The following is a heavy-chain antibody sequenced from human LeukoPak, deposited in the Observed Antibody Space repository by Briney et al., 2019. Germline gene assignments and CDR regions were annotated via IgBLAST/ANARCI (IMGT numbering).Heavy chain of an antibody. CDR2: ISYDGSNK. V-gene: IGHV3-30-3*01. D-gene: IGHD3-22*01. J-gene: IGHJ3*02. CDR3: AKGEYYYDPSGYNFMGAFDI. CDR1: GFTFSSYA. Sequence: PGGSLRLSCAASGFTFSSYAMHWVRQAPGKGLEWVAAISYDGSNKYYADSVKGRFTISRDNSKSTLYLQMNSLRAEDTAVYYCAKGEYYYDPSGYNFMGAFDIWGQGTMVTVSS.